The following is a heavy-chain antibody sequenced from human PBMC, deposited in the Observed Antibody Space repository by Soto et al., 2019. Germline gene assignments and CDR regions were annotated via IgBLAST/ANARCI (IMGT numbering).Heavy chain of an antibody. CDR2: IKQDGSEK. D-gene: IGHD3-3*01. J-gene: IGHJ3*01. CDR3: ARDSGGVGV. CDR1: GGSVNIKK. Sequence: SAFGGSVNIKKISWWRQAPGKGLEWVANIKQDGSEKYYVDSVKGRFTISRDNAKNSVYLQMNSLRVYDTAVYYCARDSGGVGVWGQGTMVTVS. V-gene: IGHV3-7*03.